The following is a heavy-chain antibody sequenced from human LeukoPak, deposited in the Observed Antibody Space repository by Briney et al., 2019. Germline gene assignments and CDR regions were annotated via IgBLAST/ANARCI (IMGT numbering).Heavy chain of an antibody. J-gene: IGHJ6*03. CDR2: TRNKANSYTT. V-gene: IGHV3-72*01. Sequence: GGSLRLSCVASGFTFSDHYMYWVRQAPGKGLEWVGRTRNKANSYTTEYAASVKGRFTISRDDSKNSLYLQMNSLKTEDTAVYYCARVTGTTYYSACTDVWGKGTTVTVSS. CDR1: GFTFSDHY. D-gene: IGHD4-11*01. CDR3: ARVTGTTYYSACTDV.